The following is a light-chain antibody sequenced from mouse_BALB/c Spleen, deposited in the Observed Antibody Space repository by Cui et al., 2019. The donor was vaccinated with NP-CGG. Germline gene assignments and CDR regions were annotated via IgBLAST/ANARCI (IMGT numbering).Light chain of an antibody. J-gene: IGLJ1*01. V-gene: IGLV1*01. CDR1: IGAVTTSNY. Sequence: QAVVTQDSELTTSPGETVTLTCRSSIGAVTTSNYANWVQEKPDHLFTGLIGGTNNRAPGVSARFSGSLIGDKAALTITGAQTEDEAIYFCALWYSNHWVFGGGTKLTVL. CDR2: GTN. CDR3: ALWYSNHWV.